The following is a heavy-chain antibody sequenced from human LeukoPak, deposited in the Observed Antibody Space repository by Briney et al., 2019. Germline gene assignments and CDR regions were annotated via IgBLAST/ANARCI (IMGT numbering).Heavy chain of an antibody. V-gene: IGHV3-33*01. J-gene: IGHJ4*02. CDR2: IWYDGTNK. D-gene: IGHD2-21*02. CDR3: ARDYCGGDCHNPPLGFDY. CDR1: GFTFSSHG. Sequence: GRSLRLSCAASGFTFSSHGMHWVCQAPGKGLEWVAVIWYDGTNKFYADPVQGRFTISRDNSKDTLYLQMNSLRAEDTAVYYCARDYCGGDCHNPPLGFDYWGQGTLVTVSS.